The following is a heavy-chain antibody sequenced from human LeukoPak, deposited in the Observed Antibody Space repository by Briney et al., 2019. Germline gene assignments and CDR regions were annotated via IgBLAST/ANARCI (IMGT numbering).Heavy chain of an antibody. CDR2: ILYDGSKK. D-gene: IGHD3-10*01. V-gene: IGHV3-30*18. CDR3: AKDWRLLWFGELPDY. Sequence: GGSLKLSCQASGSTFSSYGMHWVRQVPGKGLEWVEVILYDGSKKYYADSVKGRFTISRDNSKNTLYLQMTSLRAEDTAVYYCAKDWRLLWFGELPDYWGQGTLVTVSS. CDR1: GSTFSSYG. J-gene: IGHJ4*02.